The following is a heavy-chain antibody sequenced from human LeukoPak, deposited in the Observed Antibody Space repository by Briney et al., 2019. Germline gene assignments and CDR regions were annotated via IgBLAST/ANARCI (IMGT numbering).Heavy chain of an antibody. D-gene: IGHD3-10*01. Sequence: ASVKVSCKASGYAFTGYYMHWVRQAPGQGLEWMGWINPNSGGTNYAQKFQGRVTMTRDTSISTAYMELSRLRSDDTAVYYCARASTLLWFGELLNWGQGTLVTVSS. CDR1: GYAFTGYY. J-gene: IGHJ4*02. V-gene: IGHV1-2*02. CDR3: ARASTLLWFGELLN. CDR2: INPNSGGT.